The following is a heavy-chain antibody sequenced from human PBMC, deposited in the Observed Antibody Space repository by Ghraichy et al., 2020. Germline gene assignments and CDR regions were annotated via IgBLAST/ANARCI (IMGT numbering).Heavy chain of an antibody. CDR3: ARGGGRGSSSSWNPYNYFYDSMDV. CDR2: IFYSRST. J-gene: IGHJ6*03. D-gene: IGHD6-13*01. Sequence: SETLSLTCTVSGASVTSYYWSWIRQSPGKGLEWIGFIFYSRSTNYNPSLESRVTISVDTSKRQVSLRLTSVTAADTAVYFCARGGGRGSSSSWNPYNYFYDSMDVWGTGTTVTVSS. CDR1: GASVTSYY. V-gene: IGHV4-59*02.